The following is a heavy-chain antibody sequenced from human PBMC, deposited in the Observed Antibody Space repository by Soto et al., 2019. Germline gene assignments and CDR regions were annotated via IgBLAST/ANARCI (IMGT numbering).Heavy chain of an antibody. V-gene: IGHV3-23*01. CDR2: ISGSGGST. D-gene: IGHD3-22*01. CDR3: AKNLRDSSGYYSYWYFDL. J-gene: IGHJ2*01. Sequence: PGGALRLSCAASGFTFSSDAMSWVRQAPGKGLEWVSAISGSGGSTYYADSVKGRFTISRDNSKNTLYLQMNSLRAEDTAVYYCAKNLRDSSGYYSYWYFDLWGRGTLVTVSS. CDR1: GFTFSSDA.